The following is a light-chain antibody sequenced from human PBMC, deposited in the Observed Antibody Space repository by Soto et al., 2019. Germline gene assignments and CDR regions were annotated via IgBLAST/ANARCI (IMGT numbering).Light chain of an antibody. CDR2: STN. V-gene: IGLV8-61*01. CDR1: SGSVSTSYY. CDR3: VLYMGSGISV. J-gene: IGLJ3*02. Sequence: QAVVTQEPSFSVSPGGTVTLTCGLSSGSVSTSYYPSWYQQTPGQAPRTLIYSTNTRSSGVPDRFSGSILGNNAALTITGAQADDESDYYCVLYMGSGISVFGGGTKVTVL.